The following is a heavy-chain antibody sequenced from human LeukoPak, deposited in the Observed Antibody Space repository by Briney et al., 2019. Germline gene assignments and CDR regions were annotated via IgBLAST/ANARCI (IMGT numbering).Heavy chain of an antibody. CDR3: ARGLPTVVTLTPPPR. CDR2: ISYDGSNK. J-gene: IGHJ4*02. Sequence: PGGSLRLSCAASGFTFSSYAMHWVRQAPGKGLEWVAVISYDGSNKYYADSVKGRFTISRDNSKNTLYLQMNSLRAEDTAVYYCARGLPTVVTLTPPPRWGQGTLVTASS. CDR1: GFTFSSYA. D-gene: IGHD4-23*01. V-gene: IGHV3-30-3*01.